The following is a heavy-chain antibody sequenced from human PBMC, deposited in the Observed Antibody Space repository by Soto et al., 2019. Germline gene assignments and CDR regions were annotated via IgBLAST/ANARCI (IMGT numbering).Heavy chain of an antibody. Sequence: ASVKVSCKGSGYTFTSYHINWVRHATGQGLEWMGWMNPNSGNTGYAQTLQGRVTMTWDTSISTAYMELSSLRFEDTAMYYCARGHISSTKNWLDPWGQGTLVTSPQ. CDR2: MNPNSGNT. D-gene: IGHD6-6*01. CDR1: GYTFTSYH. J-gene: IGHJ5*02. V-gene: IGHV1-8*01. CDR3: ARGHISSTKNWLDP.